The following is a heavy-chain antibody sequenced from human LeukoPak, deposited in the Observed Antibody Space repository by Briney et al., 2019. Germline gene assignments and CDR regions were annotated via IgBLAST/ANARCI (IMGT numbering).Heavy chain of an antibody. V-gene: IGHV4-59*01. D-gene: IGHD2/OR15-2a*01. CDR3: ARGSYQDFLPNY. J-gene: IGHJ4*02. CDR1: GGSISSYY. Sequence: SETLSLTCTVSGGSISSYYWSWIRQPPGKGLEWIGYVLRSENTNYSPSLSSRVTISVDASKNQFSLKLTSLTAADTAVYYCARGSYQDFLPNYWSQGTLVTVSS. CDR2: VLRSENT.